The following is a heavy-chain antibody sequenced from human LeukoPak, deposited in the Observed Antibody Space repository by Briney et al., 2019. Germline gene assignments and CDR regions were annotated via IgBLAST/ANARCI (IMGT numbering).Heavy chain of an antibody. D-gene: IGHD2-2*01. Sequence: SETLSLTCTVSGVSISSSSYYWSWVRQPAGKGLEWIGRIYASGSTNYNPSLKSRVTISLDTSKNQLSLKLASVTAADTAVYYCAGAPAGSLNWLSPLDYWGQGALVTVSS. CDR1: GVSISSSSYY. CDR2: IYASGST. V-gene: IGHV4-61*02. CDR3: AGAPAGSLNWLSPLDY. J-gene: IGHJ4*02.